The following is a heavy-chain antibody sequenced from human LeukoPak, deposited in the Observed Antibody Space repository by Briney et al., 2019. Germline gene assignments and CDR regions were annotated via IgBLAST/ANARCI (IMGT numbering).Heavy chain of an antibody. CDR2: ISYDGSNK. V-gene: IGHV3-30*04. CDR1: GFTFSSYA. Sequence: GGSLRLSCAASGFTFSSYAMHWVRQAPGKGLEWVAAISYDGSNKYYADSVKGRFTISRDNSKNTLYLQMNSLRAEDTAVYYCARDPYGSGSYLSGGFDPWGQGTLVTVSS. CDR3: ARDPYGSGSYLSGGFDP. J-gene: IGHJ5*02. D-gene: IGHD3-10*01.